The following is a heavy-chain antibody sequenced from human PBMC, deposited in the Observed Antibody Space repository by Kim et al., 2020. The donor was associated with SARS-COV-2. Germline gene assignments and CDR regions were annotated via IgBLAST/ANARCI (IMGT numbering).Heavy chain of an antibody. D-gene: IGHD3-22*01. CDR1: GGSISSGGYY. CDR3: ASERITMIVDQPGGMDV. Sequence: SETLSLTCTVSGGSISSGGYYWSWIRQHPGKGLEWIGYIYYSGSTYYNPSLKSRVTISVDTSKNQFSLKLSSVTAADTAVYYCASERITMIVDQPGGMDVWGQGTTVTVSS. J-gene: IGHJ6*02. V-gene: IGHV4-31*03. CDR2: IYYSGST.